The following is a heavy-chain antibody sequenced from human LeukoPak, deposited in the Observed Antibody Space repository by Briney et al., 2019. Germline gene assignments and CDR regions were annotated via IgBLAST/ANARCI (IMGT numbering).Heavy chain of an antibody. V-gene: IGHV4-59*06. D-gene: IGHD5-24*01. CDR2: IYYSGST. J-gene: IGHJ4*02. Sequence: SETLSLTCTVSGGSISSYYWSWIRQPAGKGLEWIGYIYYSGSTYFNPSLKSRVTMSIDTSKNQFSLKLSSVSAADTAVYYCARDLRMGIDYWGQGALVTVSS. CDR3: ARDLRMGIDY. CDR1: GGSISSYY.